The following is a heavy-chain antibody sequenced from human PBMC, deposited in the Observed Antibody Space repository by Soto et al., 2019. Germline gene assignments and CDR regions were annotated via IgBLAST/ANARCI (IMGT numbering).Heavy chain of an antibody. CDR1: GDSITSNSYL. D-gene: IGHD2-2*03. J-gene: IGHJ6*02. CDR3: ARLNGYCVGTSCHGYYGMDV. Sequence: PSETLSLTCIGSGDSITSNSYLWAWNSHPPGQGLEWIGSIYYSGTTYYNPSLKSRVNISVDRSKNQFSLKLSSVTAADTAVYYCARLNGYCVGTSCHGYYGMDVWGQGTTVT. CDR2: IYYSGTT. V-gene: IGHV4-39*01.